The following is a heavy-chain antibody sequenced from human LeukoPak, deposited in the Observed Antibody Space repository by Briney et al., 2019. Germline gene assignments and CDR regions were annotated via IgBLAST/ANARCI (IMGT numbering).Heavy chain of an antibody. Sequence: PSETLSLTCTVSGVSISSYYWNWIRQPAGKGLEWIGRIYTSGSTNFNPSLKRGVTISVDTSKNQFSLTLSPVTAADTAVYYCTRGRVVTQPGYFQQWGQGTLVTLS. CDR2: IYTSGST. D-gene: IGHD4-23*01. CDR3: TRGRVVTQPGYFQQ. CDR1: GVSISSYY. J-gene: IGHJ1*01. V-gene: IGHV4-4*07.